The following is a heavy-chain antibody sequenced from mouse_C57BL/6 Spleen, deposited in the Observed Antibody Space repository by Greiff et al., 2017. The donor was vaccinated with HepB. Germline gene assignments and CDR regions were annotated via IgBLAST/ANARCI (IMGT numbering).Heavy chain of an antibody. CDR1: GYTFTGYW. Sequence: VQLQQSGAELMKPGASVKLSCKATGYTFTGYWIEWVKQRPGHGLEWIGEILPGSGSTNNNEKFKGKATFTADTSSNTAYMQLSSLTTEDSAIYYCARVYSNQGAYWGQGTLVTVSA. CDR3: ARVYSNQGAY. CDR2: ILPGSGST. V-gene: IGHV1-9*01. D-gene: IGHD2-5*01. J-gene: IGHJ3*01.